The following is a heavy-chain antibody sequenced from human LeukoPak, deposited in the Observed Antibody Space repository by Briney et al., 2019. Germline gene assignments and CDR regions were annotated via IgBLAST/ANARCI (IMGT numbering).Heavy chain of an antibody. D-gene: IGHD2-2*01. J-gene: IGHJ4*02. Sequence: PSQTLSLTCTVSGGSISSGDYYWSWIRQTPGSGLEWSGYTYYSGSTYYNPSLKSRVTISVDTSKNQFSLKLSSVTAADTAVYYCARAPVLGYCSSTSCYDDYGIDYWGQGTLVTVSS. CDR2: TYYSGST. V-gene: IGHV4-30-4*08. CDR1: GGSISSGDYY. CDR3: ARAPVLGYCSSTSCYDDYGIDY.